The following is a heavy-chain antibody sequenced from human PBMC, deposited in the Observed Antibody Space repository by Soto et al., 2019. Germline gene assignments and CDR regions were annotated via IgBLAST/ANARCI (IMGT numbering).Heavy chain of an antibody. Sequence: HPGGSLRLSCAASGFTFSSYAMSWVRQAPGKGPEWVSAISGSGGSTYYADSVKGRFTISRDNSKNTLYLQMNSLRAEDTAVYYCAKDLIRLWSPVHPSSWSGNYYYYGMDVWGQGTTVTVPS. CDR3: AKDLIRLWSPVHPSSWSGNYYYYGMDV. V-gene: IGHV3-23*01. J-gene: IGHJ6*02. CDR1: GFTFSSYA. CDR2: ISGSGGST. D-gene: IGHD6-13*01.